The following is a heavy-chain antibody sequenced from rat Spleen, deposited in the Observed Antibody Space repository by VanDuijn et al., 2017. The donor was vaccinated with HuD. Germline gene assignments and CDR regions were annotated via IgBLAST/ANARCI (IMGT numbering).Heavy chain of an antibody. D-gene: IGHD1-1*01. V-gene: IGHV5-29*01. CDR1: GFTFSDYG. CDR2: ISSGGGGT. Sequence: EVQLVESDGGLVQPGRSLKLSCAASGFTFSDYGVAWVRQAPTTGLEWVATISSGGGGTYYADSVEGRFTISRDNAKSTLYLQMDSLRSEDTATYYCTTGLQWGQGVMVTVSS. J-gene: IGHJ2*01. CDR3: TTGLQ.